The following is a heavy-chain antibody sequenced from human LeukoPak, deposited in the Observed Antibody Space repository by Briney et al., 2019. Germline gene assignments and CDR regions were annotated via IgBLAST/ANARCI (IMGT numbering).Heavy chain of an antibody. D-gene: IGHD3-9*01. CDR2: ISGSGGST. V-gene: IGHV3-23*01. Sequence: GGSLRLSCAASGFTFSSYAMSWVRQAPGKGLEWVSAISGSGGSTYYADSVKGRFTISRDHSKNTLYLQMNSLRAEDTAVYYCAKQSPEYSDILTGYYKGDFDYWGQGTLVTVSS. CDR1: GFTFSSYA. J-gene: IGHJ4*02. CDR3: AKQSPEYSDILTGYYKGDFDY.